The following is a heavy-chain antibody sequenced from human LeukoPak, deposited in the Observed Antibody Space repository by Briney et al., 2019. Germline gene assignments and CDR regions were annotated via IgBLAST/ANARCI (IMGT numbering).Heavy chain of an antibody. CDR2: IYYSGST. V-gene: IGHV4-39*07. J-gene: IGHJ5*02. Sequence: SETLSLTCTVSGGSISSSSYYWGWIRQPPGKGLEWIGSIYYSGSTYYNPSLKSRVTISVDTSKNQFSLKLSSVTAADTAVYYCAREPRRDGNWFDPWGQGTLVTVSS. CDR3: AREPRRDGNWFDP. CDR1: GGSISSSSYY.